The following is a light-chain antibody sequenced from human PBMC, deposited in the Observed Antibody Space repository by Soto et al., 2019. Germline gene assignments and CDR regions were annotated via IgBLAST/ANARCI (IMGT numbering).Light chain of an antibody. Sequence: PGERATLSCRASQRVGNSHVAWYQQRRGLPPRLLIYGASNRATGIPSRFSGSGSGTEFTLTISSLQPDDFATYYCQQYNSYSFGQGTKVEIK. J-gene: IGKJ1*01. V-gene: IGKV3D-7*01. CDR2: GAS. CDR1: QRVGNSH. CDR3: QQYNSYS.